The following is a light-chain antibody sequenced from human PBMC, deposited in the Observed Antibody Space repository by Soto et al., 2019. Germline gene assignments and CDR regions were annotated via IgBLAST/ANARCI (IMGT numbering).Light chain of an antibody. J-gene: IGKJ3*01. CDR1: QSVSSSY. CDR2: GAS. Sequence: EIVLTQSPGTLSLSPGERATLSCRASQSVSSSYLAWYQQKPGQTPRLLFYGASSRATGIPDRFSGSGSGTDFPLTISRLDPEDFAVYYCQQSGSSPFTFGPGTKVDIK. V-gene: IGKV3-20*01. CDR3: QQSGSSPFT.